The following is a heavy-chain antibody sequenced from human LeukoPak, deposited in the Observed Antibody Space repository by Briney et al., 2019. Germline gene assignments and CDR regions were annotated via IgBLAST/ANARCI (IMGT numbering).Heavy chain of an antibody. V-gene: IGHV3-74*03. CDR1: GFTFSSFN. CDR2: LKSDGSTA. Sequence: GGSLRLSCAASGFTFSSFNMHWVRHAPGKGLVWVSRLKSDGSTAMYADSVQGRFTISRDNARNTVHLLMSSLTVEDTGVYYCARGIYGDPVAFDSWGQGALVAVSS. J-gene: IGHJ4*02. CDR3: ARGIYGDPVAFDS. D-gene: IGHD4-17*01.